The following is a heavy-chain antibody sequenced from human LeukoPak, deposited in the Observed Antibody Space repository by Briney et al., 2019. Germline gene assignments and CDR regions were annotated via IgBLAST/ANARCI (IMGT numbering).Heavy chain of an antibody. Sequence: ASVTVSFKASGYNFSSYDINWVRQATGQGPEWMGWMNPNSGNTGYAQNIQGRIDLTRNPSISTAYMELSSLRSEDTAVYYCVRAPQEGRDSLTGVQTANWFHPWGQGTLVTVSS. V-gene: IGHV1-8*01. CDR2: MNPNSGNT. J-gene: IGHJ5*02. CDR3: VRAPQEGRDSLTGVQTANWFHP. CDR1: GYNFSSYD. D-gene: IGHD3-9*01.